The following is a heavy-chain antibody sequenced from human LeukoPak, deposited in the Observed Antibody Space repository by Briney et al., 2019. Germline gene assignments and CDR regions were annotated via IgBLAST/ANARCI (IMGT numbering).Heavy chain of an antibody. Sequence: PGGSLRLSCAASGFAFSTYSMNWVRQAPGKGLEWVGFIRSKAFGVTTEYAASVKGRFTISRDDSKTIAYLQMNSLKTEDTAVYYCTAISNACHDYWGQGTLVTVSS. CDR3: TAISNACHDY. J-gene: IGHJ4*02. V-gene: IGHV3-49*04. D-gene: IGHD3-3*02. CDR1: GFAFSTYS. CDR2: IRSKAFGVTT.